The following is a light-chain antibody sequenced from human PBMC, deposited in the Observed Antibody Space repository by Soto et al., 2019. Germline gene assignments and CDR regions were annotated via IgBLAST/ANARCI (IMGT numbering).Light chain of an antibody. V-gene: IGLV2-14*01. Sequence: QSALTQPASVSGSPGQSITISCTGTSGDVGHYNYVSWYQQHPGKAPKLMIYEVSNRPSGVSNRFSGSKSANTASLTISGLQAEDEADYYCSLKTRSNTVIFGGGTKVTVL. CDR2: EVS. CDR3: SLKTRSNTVI. J-gene: IGLJ2*01. CDR1: SGDVGHYNY.